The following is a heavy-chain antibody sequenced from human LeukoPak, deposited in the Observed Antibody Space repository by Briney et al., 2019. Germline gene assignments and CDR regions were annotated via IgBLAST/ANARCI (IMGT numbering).Heavy chain of an antibody. J-gene: IGHJ4*02. D-gene: IGHD4-17*01. CDR1: GYTFTSYA. CDR3: ARDRYGDYGDFEFDY. V-gene: IGHV1-69*13. Sequence: ASVKVSCKASGYTFTSYAMNWVRQAPGQGLEWMGGIIPIFGTANYAQKFQGRVTITADESTSTAYMELSSLRAEDTAVYYCARDRYGDYGDFEFDYWGQGTLVTVSS. CDR2: IIPIFGTA.